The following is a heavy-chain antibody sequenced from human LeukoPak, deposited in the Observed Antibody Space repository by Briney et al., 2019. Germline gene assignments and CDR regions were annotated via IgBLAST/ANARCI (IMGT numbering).Heavy chain of an antibody. J-gene: IGHJ4*02. D-gene: IGHD6-19*01. CDR1: GYSISSGYY. Sequence: SETLSLTCAVSGYSISSGYYWGWIRQPPGKGLEWIGSIYHSGSTYYNPSLKSRVTISVDTSKNQFSLKLSSVTAADTAVCYCAKINSSGWQKSFDYWGQGTLVTVSS. CDR3: AKINSSGWQKSFDY. V-gene: IGHV4-38-2*01. CDR2: IYHSGST.